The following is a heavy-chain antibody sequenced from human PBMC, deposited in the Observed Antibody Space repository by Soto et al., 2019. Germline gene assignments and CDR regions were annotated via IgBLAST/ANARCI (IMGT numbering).Heavy chain of an antibody. V-gene: IGHV3-23*01. D-gene: IGHD2-21*01. CDR3: AKRGAYCGGDCYSVFDY. CDR2: ISGSGGST. Sequence: EVQLLESGGGLVQPGGSLRLSCAASGFTFSSYAMSWVRQAPGKGLEWVSAISGSGGSTYYADSVKGRFTISRDNSKNTLYLQMNSLRAEDTAVYYCAKRGAYCGGDCYSVFDYWGQGTLVTVSS. J-gene: IGHJ4*02. CDR1: GFTFSSYA.